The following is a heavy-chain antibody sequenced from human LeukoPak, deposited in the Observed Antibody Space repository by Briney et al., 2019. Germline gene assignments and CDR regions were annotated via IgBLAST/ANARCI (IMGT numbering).Heavy chain of an antibody. V-gene: IGHV3-30*18. CDR2: ISYDGSNK. Sequence: GGSLRLSCAASGFTFSGYGIHWVRQAPGKGLEWVAVISYDGSNKYYADSVKGRFTISRDNSKNTLYPQMNSLRAEDTAVYYCAKDREDSSGYYYYYWGQGTLVTVSS. D-gene: IGHD3-22*01. CDR1: GFTFSGYG. J-gene: IGHJ4*02. CDR3: AKDREDSSGYYYYY.